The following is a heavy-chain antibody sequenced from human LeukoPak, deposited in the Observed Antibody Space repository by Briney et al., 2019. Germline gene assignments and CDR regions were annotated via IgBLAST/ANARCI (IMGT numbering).Heavy chain of an antibody. CDR2: ISGSGGTT. D-gene: IGHD3-22*01. CDR1: GFTFSSYA. J-gene: IGHJ6*02. CDR3: ARVLHSSGLPFYYGMDV. Sequence: GGSLRLSCAASGFTFSSYALSWVRQAPGKGLEWVSVISGSGGTTHYADSVKGRFTISRDNSKNTLYLQMNSLRAEDTAVYYCARVLHSSGLPFYYGMDVWGQGTTVTVSS. V-gene: IGHV3-23*01.